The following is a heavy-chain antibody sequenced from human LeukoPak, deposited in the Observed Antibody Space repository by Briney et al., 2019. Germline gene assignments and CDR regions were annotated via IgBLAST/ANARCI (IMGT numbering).Heavy chain of an antibody. CDR2: VSSSSSTI. J-gene: IGHJ4*02. Sequence: GGSLRLSCAASGFTFSSYSMNWVRQAPGKGLEWVSYVSSSSSTIYYADSVKGRFTISRDNAKNSLYLQMNSLRAEDTAVYYCAREGGFSTSRGGFDYWGQGTLVTVSS. CDR3: AREGGFSTSRGGFDY. D-gene: IGHD2-2*01. CDR1: GFTFSSYS. V-gene: IGHV3-48*04.